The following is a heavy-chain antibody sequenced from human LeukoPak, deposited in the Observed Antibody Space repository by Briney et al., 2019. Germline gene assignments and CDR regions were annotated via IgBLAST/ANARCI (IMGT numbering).Heavy chain of an antibody. J-gene: IGHJ4*02. V-gene: IGHV4-31*03. CDR1: GGAISTSIFY. CDR2: IYYTGDT. CDR3: GKVGGISNS. Sequence: SETLSLTCTVSGGAISTSIFYWSWIRQHPGKGLEWIGYIYYTGDTFYNPSLKSRVTISLDTSENQFSLKMNSVTAADTAMYYCGKVGGISNSWGQGTRVTVSS. D-gene: IGHD4-23*01.